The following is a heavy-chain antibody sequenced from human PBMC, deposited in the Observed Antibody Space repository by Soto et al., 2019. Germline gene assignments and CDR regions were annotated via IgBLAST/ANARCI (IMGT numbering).Heavy chain of an antibody. D-gene: IGHD3-22*01. Sequence: QVHLVQSGAEVKKPGASLKVACKASGYPLTSYYLHWVRQAPGQGLEWMGIINPNSGSTTYAQKFQGRVTMTRDTSTSTVSMELSSLRSEVAAVYYSARASTIRYYYDGSAYGAHWSQGTLVTVSS. V-gene: IGHV1-46*01. CDR3: ARASTIRYYYDGSAYGAH. CDR2: INPNSGST. J-gene: IGHJ4*02. CDR1: GYPLTSYY.